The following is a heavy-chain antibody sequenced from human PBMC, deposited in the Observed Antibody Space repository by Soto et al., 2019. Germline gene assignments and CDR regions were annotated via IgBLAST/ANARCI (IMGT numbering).Heavy chain of an antibody. V-gene: IGHV4-39*07. CDR1: GGSISSSSYY. CDR2: IYYSGST. D-gene: IGHD6-6*01. J-gene: IGHJ6*03. Sequence: PSETLSLTCTVSGGSISSSSYYWGWIRQPPGKGLEWIGSIYYSGSTNYNPSLKSRVTISVDTSKNQFSLKLSSVTAADTAVYYCARRAHPSSSPLYYYYYMDVWGKGTTVTVSS. CDR3: ARRAHPSSSPLYYYYYMDV.